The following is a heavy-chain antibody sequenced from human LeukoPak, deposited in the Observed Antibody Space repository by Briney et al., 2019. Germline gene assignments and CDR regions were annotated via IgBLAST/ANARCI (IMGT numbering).Heavy chain of an antibody. CDR1: GGFSNNY. V-gene: IGHV4-59*08. CDR2: MYYSGST. Sequence: SETLSLTCTVSGGFSNNYWSWIRQPPGKGLEWIGYMYYSGSTSYNPSLKRRVTISVDTSKSQFSLKLRSVTAADTAVYYCARASDGWYGLFDYWGQGTLVTVSS. D-gene: IGHD6-19*01. CDR3: ARASDGWYGLFDY. J-gene: IGHJ4*02.